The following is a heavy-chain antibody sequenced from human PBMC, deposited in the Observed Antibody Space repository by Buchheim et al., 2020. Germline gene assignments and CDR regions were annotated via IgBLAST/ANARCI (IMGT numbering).Heavy chain of an antibody. CDR2: IYYSGST. Sequence: QVQLQESGPGLVKPSETLSLTCTVSGGSISSYYWSWIRQPPGKGLEWIGYIYYSGSTNYNPSLKSRITISVDTSKNQFSLKLSSVTAADTAVYYCAREPPNCSGGSYYSGWFDPWGQGTL. D-gene: IGHD2-15*01. J-gene: IGHJ5*02. V-gene: IGHV4-59*01. CDR3: AREPPNCSGGSYYSGWFDP. CDR1: GGSISSYY.